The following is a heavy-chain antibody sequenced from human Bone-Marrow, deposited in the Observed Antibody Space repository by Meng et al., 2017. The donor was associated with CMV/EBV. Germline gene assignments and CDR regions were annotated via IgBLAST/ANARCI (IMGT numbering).Heavy chain of an antibody. J-gene: IGHJ4*02. V-gene: IGHV1-18*01. Sequence: ASVKVSCKVSGYTFTSYGISWVRQAPGQGLEWMGWISAYNGNTNYAQQLQGRVTMTTDTSTSTAYMELRSLRSDDTAVYYCARDSRGFWSGYSIYWGQGTLVTVSS. CDR3: ARDSRGFWSGYSIY. CDR2: ISAYNGNT. CDR1: GYTFTSYG. D-gene: IGHD3-3*01.